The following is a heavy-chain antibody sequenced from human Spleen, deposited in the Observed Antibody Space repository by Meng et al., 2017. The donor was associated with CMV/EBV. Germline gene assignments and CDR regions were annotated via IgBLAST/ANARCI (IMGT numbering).Heavy chain of an antibody. Sequence: GESLKISCAASGFSFNSYGMHWVRQAPGKGLEWVTFIRYDGNNKYYADSVKGRFTITRDNSKNTLYLQMNSLRAEDTAVYYCAKVSGSGSYSSFDYWGQGTLVTVSS. CDR3: AKVSGSGSYSSFDY. D-gene: IGHD3-10*01. V-gene: IGHV3-30*02. J-gene: IGHJ4*02. CDR1: GFSFNSYG. CDR2: IRYDGNNK.